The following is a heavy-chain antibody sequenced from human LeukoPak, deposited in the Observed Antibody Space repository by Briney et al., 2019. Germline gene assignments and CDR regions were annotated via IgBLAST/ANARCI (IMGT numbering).Heavy chain of an antibody. Sequence: PSETLSLTCTVSGGSISSRSDYWGWIRQTPGKGLEWIGNLDSSGSTYYNPSFKSRVTISVGTSKNQFSLNLRSVTAADTAIYFCSRSHDYGGLYFYYYMDVWGKGTTVTVSS. V-gene: IGHV4-39*01. CDR1: GGSISSRSDY. J-gene: IGHJ6*03. D-gene: IGHD4-23*01. CDR3: SRSHDYGGLYFYYYMDV. CDR2: LDSSGST.